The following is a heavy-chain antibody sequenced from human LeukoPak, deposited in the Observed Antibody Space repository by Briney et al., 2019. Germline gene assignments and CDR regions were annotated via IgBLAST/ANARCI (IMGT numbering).Heavy chain of an antibody. V-gene: IGHV4-59*08. CDR3: AGHHPRNTVDF. Sequence: SETLSLTHAVSGGSISIYYWSWITQPPAKGLEWIAYISDIGSINYNPSLKSRVTISLDTSKNQFSLKLSSVTAADTAVYYCAGHHPRNTVDFWGQGTLVTVSS. D-gene: IGHD2-8*02. J-gene: IGHJ4*02. CDR1: GGSISIYY. CDR2: ISDIGSI.